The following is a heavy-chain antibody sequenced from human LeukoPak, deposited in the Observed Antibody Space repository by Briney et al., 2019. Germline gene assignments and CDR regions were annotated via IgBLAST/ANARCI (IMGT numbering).Heavy chain of an antibody. CDR3: AKSLRAVVILDY. CDR2: ISGSGGST. J-gene: IGHJ4*02. CDR1: GFTFSSYG. D-gene: IGHD3-10*01. Sequence: GGSLRLSCAASGFTFSSYGMSWVRQAPGKGLGWVSTISGSGGSTYYPSSEKGRITISRDNSNNTLYLQMNRQTAEDPADYYGAKSLRAVVILDYWGEGTLVSVSS. V-gene: IGHV3-23*01.